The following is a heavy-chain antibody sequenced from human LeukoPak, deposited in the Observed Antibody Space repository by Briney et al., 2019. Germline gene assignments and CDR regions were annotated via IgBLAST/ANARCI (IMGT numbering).Heavy chain of an antibody. CDR3: ARGSRVGDY. CDR1: GGSISSYY. V-gene: IGHV4-59*01. Sequence: PSETLSLTCTVSGGSISSYYWSWIRQPPGKGLEWIGYIHDSGETNQNPSLKSRVTISLDTSKNQFSLKLTSVTASDTAGYHCARGSRVGDYRGQGTLVTVSS. D-gene: IGHD3-10*01. J-gene: IGHJ4*02. CDR2: IHDSGET.